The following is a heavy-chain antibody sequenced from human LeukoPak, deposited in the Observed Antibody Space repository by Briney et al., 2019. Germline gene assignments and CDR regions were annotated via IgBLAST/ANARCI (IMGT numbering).Heavy chain of an antibody. D-gene: IGHD3-22*01. CDR1: GYTFTGYY. J-gene: IGHJ4*02. CDR2: INAGNGNT. Sequence: ASVKVSCKASGYTFTGYYMHWVRQAPGQRLEWMGWINAGNGNTKYSQEFQGRVTITRDTSASTAYMELSSLRSEDMAVYYCARGTYDSSGYYYFDYWGQGTLVTVSS. CDR3: ARGTYDSSGYYYFDY. V-gene: IGHV1-3*03.